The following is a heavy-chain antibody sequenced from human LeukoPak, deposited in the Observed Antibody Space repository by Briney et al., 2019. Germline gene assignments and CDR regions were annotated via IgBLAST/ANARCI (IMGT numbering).Heavy chain of an antibody. Sequence: GSLRLSCAASGFTLSSYSMNWVRQAPGKGLEWVSSISSSSSYIYYADSVKGRFTISRDNAKNSLYLQMNSLRAEDTAVYYCARDASLHYYDSSGHFDYWGQGTLVTVSS. V-gene: IGHV3-21*01. CDR2: ISSSSSYI. J-gene: IGHJ4*02. CDR3: ARDASLHYYDSSGHFDY. CDR1: GFTLSSYS. D-gene: IGHD3-22*01.